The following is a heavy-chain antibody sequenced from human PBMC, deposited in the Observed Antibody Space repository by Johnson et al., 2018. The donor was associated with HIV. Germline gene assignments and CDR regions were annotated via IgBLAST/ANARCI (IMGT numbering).Heavy chain of an antibody. D-gene: IGHD3-22*01. CDR3: ARGTPGDYDSSGYYRGSEAFDI. CDR2: IYSGGST. V-gene: IGHV3-66*01. J-gene: IGHJ3*02. CDR1: GFTVSSNY. Sequence: LVESGGGVVQPGRSLRLSCAASGFTVSSNYMSWVRQAPGKGLEWVSVIYSGGSTYYADSVKGRFTISRDNSKNTLYLQMNSLRAEDTAVYYCARGTPGDYDSSGYYRGSEAFDIWGQGTMVTVSS.